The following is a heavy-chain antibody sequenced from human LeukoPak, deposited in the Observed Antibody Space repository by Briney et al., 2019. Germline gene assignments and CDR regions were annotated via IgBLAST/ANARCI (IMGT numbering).Heavy chain of an antibody. CDR3: AKDSGYYMDV. V-gene: IGHV3-21*01. CDR2: ISSRSTYI. CDR1: GVTFSSYS. J-gene: IGHJ6*03. Sequence: GGSLRLSCAASGVTFSSYSMNWVRQAPGKGLEWVSSISSRSTYIYYADSVKGRFTISRGNAKNSLYLQMNSLRAEDTAVYYCAKDSGYYMDVWGKGTTVTVSS.